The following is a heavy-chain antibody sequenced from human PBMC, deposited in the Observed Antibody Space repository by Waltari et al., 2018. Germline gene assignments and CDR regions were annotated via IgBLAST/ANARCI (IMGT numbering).Heavy chain of an antibody. J-gene: IGHJ6*03. V-gene: IGHV4-59*01. D-gene: IGHD6-13*01. Sequence: QVQLQESGPGLVKPSETLSLTCTVSGGSISSYYWSWIRQPPGKGLEWIGYIYYSGSTNYNPSLKSRVTISVDTSKNQFSLKLSSVTAADTAVYYCAGGLRQQLVSYYYYYMDVWGKGTTVTISS. CDR1: GGSISSYY. CDR3: AGGLRQQLVSYYYYYMDV. CDR2: IYYSGST.